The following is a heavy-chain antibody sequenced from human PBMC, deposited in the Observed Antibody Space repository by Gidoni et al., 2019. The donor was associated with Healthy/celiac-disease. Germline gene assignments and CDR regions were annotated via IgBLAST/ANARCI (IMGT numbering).Heavy chain of an antibody. J-gene: IGHJ4*02. Sequence: EVQLVESGGGLVKPGGSLRLPCAAPGFTFRNAWMSWVRQAPGKGLEWVGRIKSKTDGGTTDYAAPVKGRFTISRDDSKNTLYLQMNSLKTEDTAVYYCTTDKTVVVPAAFSVDYWGQGTLVTVSS. D-gene: IGHD2-2*01. V-gene: IGHV3-15*01. CDR1: GFTFRNAW. CDR2: IKSKTDGGTT. CDR3: TTDKTVVVPAAFSVDY.